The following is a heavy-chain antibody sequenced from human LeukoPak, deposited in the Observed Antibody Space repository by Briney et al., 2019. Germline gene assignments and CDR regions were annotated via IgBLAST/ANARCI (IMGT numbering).Heavy chain of an antibody. CDR2: INHSGST. V-gene: IGHV4-34*01. D-gene: IGHD6-13*01. CDR1: GGSFSGYY. J-gene: IGHJ5*02. Sequence: PSETLSLTCAVYGGSFSGYYWSWIRQPPGKGLEWIGEINHSGSTNYNPSLKSRVTISVDTSKNQFSLKLSSVTAADTAVYYCARVGAAAGPHWFDPWGQGTLVTVSS. CDR3: ARVGAAAGPHWFDP.